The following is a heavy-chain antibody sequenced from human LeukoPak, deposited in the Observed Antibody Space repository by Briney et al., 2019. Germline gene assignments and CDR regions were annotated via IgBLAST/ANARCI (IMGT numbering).Heavy chain of an antibody. D-gene: IGHD3-16*02. CDR2: INHSGST. V-gene: IGHV4-34*01. J-gene: IGHJ4*02. CDR3: ARRRIMITFGGVIVVSSFDY. CDR1: GGSFSGYY. Sequence: PSEALSLTCAVYGGSFSGYYWSWLRQPPGKGLGGIGEINHSGSTNHNPSLKSRVTISVDTSKNQFSLKLSSVTAADTAVYYCARRRIMITFGGVIVVSSFDYWGQGTLVTVSS.